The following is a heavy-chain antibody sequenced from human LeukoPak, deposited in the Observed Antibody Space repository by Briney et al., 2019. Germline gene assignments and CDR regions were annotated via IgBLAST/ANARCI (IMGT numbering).Heavy chain of an antibody. Sequence: NPGGSLRLSCAASGFTFSSYSMNWVRQAPGKGLEWVSSTSSSSYIYYADSVKGRFTISRDNAKNSLYLQMNSLRAEDTAVYYCARGVDTAMDTYYYYYMDVWGKGTTVTVSS. J-gene: IGHJ6*03. CDR2: TSSSSYI. CDR3: ARGVDTAMDTYYYYYMDV. CDR1: GFTFSSYS. D-gene: IGHD5-18*01. V-gene: IGHV3-21*01.